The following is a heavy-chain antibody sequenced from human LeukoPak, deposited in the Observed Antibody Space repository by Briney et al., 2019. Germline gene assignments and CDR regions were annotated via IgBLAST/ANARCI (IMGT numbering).Heavy chain of an antibody. Sequence: GGSLTLSWAASGFTFCAYDMHWVRQAPGKGLEWVAFIRYDGNIKYLADSVKGRFTISRDTFKNAVYLQMISLRPEDTAVYYCAKGRYHDSGGYPIDYWGQGTLVTVSS. D-gene: IGHD3-22*01. CDR3: AKGRYHDSGGYPIDY. V-gene: IGHV3-30*02. J-gene: IGHJ4*02. CDR2: IRYDGNIK. CDR1: GFTFCAYD.